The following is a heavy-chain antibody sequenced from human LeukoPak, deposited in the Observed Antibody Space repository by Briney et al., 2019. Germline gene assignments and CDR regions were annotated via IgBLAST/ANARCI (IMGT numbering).Heavy chain of an antibody. Sequence: HGESLKISCKSSGYSFTSYWIGWVRQMPEKGLEWMGIIYPRDSDIRYSPSFQGQVTISGDKSISTAYLQWSSLKASDTAMYYCARRQLDGEAFDIWGQGTMVTVSS. V-gene: IGHV5-51*01. CDR2: IYPRDSDI. D-gene: IGHD6-6*01. CDR1: GYSFTSYW. J-gene: IGHJ3*02. CDR3: ARRQLDGEAFDI.